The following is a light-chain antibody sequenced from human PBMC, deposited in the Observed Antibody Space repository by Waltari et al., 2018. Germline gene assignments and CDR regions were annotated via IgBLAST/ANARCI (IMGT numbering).Light chain of an antibody. CDR2: GAS. J-gene: IGKJ1*01. CDR1: ESVSRA. CDR3: QHYLRLPVT. V-gene: IGKV3-20*01. Sequence: EIVLTQSPGTLSLSVGERATLPCRASESVSRALAWYQQKPGQAPRLLIYGASTRATGIPDRFSGSGSGTDFSLTISRLEPDDFAVYYCQHYLRLPVTFGQGTTVEI.